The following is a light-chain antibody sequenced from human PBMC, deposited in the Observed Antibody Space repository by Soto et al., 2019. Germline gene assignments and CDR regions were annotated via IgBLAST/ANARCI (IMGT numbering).Light chain of an antibody. V-gene: IGKV1-6*01. Sequence: AVQMTQSPSSLSAAVGDRFTITCRASQAIRSDLGWYQMKPGKVPKLLIYAASNLQSGVPSRFIGRGYGTDFTLTISSLQPEDFATYYCLQDYNYPRTFGQGTKVEI. CDR2: AAS. J-gene: IGKJ1*01. CDR1: QAIRSD. CDR3: LQDYNYPRT.